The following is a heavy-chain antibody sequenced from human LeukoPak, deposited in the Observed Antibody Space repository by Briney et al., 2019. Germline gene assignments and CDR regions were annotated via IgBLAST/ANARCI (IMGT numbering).Heavy chain of an antibody. Sequence: LGESLRISCKDPGHSFTSYWISWVRQMPGKGLEWIGRIEPSDSYTNFSPSFQGHVTISVDKSISTAYLQWTSLKCSDSGMYYCARGGYYYYGMDVWGQGTTVTVSS. CDR1: GHSFTSYW. D-gene: IGHD3-16*01. J-gene: IGHJ6*02. V-gene: IGHV5-10-1*01. CDR2: IEPSDSYT. CDR3: ARGGYYYYGMDV.